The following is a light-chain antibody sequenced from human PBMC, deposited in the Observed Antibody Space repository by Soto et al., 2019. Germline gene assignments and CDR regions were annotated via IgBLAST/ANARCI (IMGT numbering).Light chain of an antibody. Sequence: EIVLTQSPGTLSLSPGERATLSCRASQSVSSNYLAWYQQKPGQAPRLLISGASIRATGIPDRFSGSGSGTDFTLIISRLEPEDFAVYYCQQYGSSPLTFGGGTKVEV. CDR3: QQYGSSPLT. CDR1: QSVSSNY. J-gene: IGKJ4*01. CDR2: GAS. V-gene: IGKV3-20*01.